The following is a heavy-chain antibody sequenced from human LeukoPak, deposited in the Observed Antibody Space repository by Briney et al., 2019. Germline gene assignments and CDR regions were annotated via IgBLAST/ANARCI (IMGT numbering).Heavy chain of an antibody. CDR1: GGSISSSSYY. CDR3: ARHSPGYYYYGMDV. V-gene: IGHV4-39*01. J-gene: IGHJ6*02. CDR2: IYYSGST. D-gene: IGHD6-13*01. Sequence: SETLSLTCTVSGGSISSSSYYWGWIRQPPGKGLEWIGSIYYSGSTYYNPSLKCRVTISVDTSKNQFSLKMNSVTAADTAMYYCARHSPGYYYYGMDVWGQGTTVTVSS.